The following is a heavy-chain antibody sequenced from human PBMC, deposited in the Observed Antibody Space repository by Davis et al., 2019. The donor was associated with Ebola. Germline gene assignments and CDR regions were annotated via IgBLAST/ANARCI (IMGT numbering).Heavy chain of an antibody. Sequence: GESLKISCAASGFTFTNYAMNWVRQAPGKGLEFISHVNREGGAIGYADSVKGRFTVTRDNVKDSLYLNMNSLRDEDTAVYYCARAEDDYGEYSDALDIWGQGTVVTVSS. CDR1: GFTFTNYA. D-gene: IGHD4-17*01. J-gene: IGHJ3*02. CDR2: VNREGGAI. V-gene: IGHV3-48*02. CDR3: ARAEDDYGEYSDALDI.